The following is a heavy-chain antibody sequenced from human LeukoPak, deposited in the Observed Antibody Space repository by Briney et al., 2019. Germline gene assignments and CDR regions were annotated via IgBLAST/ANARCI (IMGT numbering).Heavy chain of an antibody. D-gene: IGHD3-10*01. J-gene: IGHJ3*02. V-gene: IGHV4-39*07. Sequence: SETLSLTCTVSGGSISSSSYYWGWIRQPPGKGPEWIGSIYYSGSTYYNPSLKSRVTISVDTSKNQFSLKLSSVTAADTAVYYCARVSGDLVAADAFDIWGQGTMVTVSS. CDR3: ARVSGDLVAADAFDI. CDR2: IYYSGST. CDR1: GGSISSSSYY.